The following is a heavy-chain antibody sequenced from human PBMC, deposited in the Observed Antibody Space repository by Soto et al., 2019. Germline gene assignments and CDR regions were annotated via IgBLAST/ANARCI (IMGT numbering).Heavy chain of an antibody. D-gene: IGHD6-13*01. CDR2: IYYSGST. J-gene: IGHJ4*02. CDR3: ARLERPGIAAT. Sequence: SETLSLTCTVSGGSISSSSYSWGWIRQSPGKGLEWIGTIYYSGSTNYNPSLKSRVTISVDTSKNQFSLKLSSVTAADTAVYYCARLERPGIAATWGQGTLVTVSS. V-gene: IGHV4-39*07. CDR1: GGSISSSSYS.